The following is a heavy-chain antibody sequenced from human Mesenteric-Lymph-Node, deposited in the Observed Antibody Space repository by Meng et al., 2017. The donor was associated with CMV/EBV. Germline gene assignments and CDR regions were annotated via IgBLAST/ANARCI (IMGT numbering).Heavy chain of an antibody. V-gene: IGHV4-34*01. CDR1: GGAFSGYY. CDR3: ARGSSYDILTGYFDY. Sequence: HWGRVMWQPSETLTITCAVYGGAFSGYYWNWIRQSPEKGLEWIGEINHSGSTTYNPSFTSRIIISVDTSTNQISLNMSSVSAADTAVYYCARGSSYDILTGYFDYWGQGALVTVSS. CDR2: INHSGST. J-gene: IGHJ4*02. D-gene: IGHD3-9*01.